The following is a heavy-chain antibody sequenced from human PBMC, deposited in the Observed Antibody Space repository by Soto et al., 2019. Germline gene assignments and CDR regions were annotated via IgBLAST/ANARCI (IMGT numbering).Heavy chain of an antibody. V-gene: IGHV3-33*01. J-gene: IGHJ4*02. D-gene: IGHD1-1*01. CDR3: ARDRGSNDPIDY. CDR2: IWHDGKKK. CDR1: GFTFKNYG. Sequence: QVQLVESGGGVVQPGRSLRLSCAASGFTFKNYGMHWVRQAPGKGLEWVSVIWHDGKKKYSADSMKGRFTVSRDDTRNTLYLQMNNLEVEDTAVYYCARDRGSNDPIDYWGQGTLVTVSS.